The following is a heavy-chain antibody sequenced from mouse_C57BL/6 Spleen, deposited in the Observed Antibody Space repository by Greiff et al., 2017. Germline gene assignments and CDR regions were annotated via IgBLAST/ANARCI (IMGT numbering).Heavy chain of an antibody. D-gene: IGHD1-1*01. CDR1: GYTFTSYW. Sequence: QVQLQQPGAELVKPGASVKLSCKASGYTFTSYWMQWVKQRPGQGLEWIGEIDPSDSYTNYNQKFKGKATLTVDTSSSTTYMQLSSLTSEASAVYVCARGGGYCSSRSWDFEGWGKGTTLTVSS. V-gene: IGHV1-50*01. J-gene: IGHJ2*01. CDR2: IDPSDSYT. CDR3: ARGGGYCSSRSWDFEG.